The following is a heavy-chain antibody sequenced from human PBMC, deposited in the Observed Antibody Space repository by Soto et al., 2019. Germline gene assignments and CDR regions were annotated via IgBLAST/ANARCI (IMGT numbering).Heavy chain of an antibody. J-gene: IGHJ6*02. D-gene: IGHD6-6*01. V-gene: IGHV3-43*01. CDR2: ISWDGGST. CDR3: AKDFIAARPYYYYGMDV. Sequence: XASLRLSGAASGFTFDDYTMHWVRQAAGKGLEWVSLISWDGGSTYYADSVKGRFTISRDNSKNSLYLQMNSLRTEDTALYYCAKDFIAARPYYYYGMDVWGQGTTVTVSS. CDR1: GFTFDDYT.